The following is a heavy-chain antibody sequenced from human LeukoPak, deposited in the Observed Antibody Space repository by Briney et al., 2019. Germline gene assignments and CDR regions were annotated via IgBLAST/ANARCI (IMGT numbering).Heavy chain of an antibody. CDR2: IYYSGST. J-gene: IGHJ4*02. CDR1: GGSISSYY. Sequence: SETLSLTCTVSGGSISSYYWSWIREPPGKGLGWMGYIYYSGSTNYNPSLKSRVTISVDTSKNQFSLKLSSVTAADTAVHYCARVSGYSNLDYWGQGTLVTVSS. V-gene: IGHV4-59*01. CDR3: ARVSGYSNLDY. D-gene: IGHD3-22*01.